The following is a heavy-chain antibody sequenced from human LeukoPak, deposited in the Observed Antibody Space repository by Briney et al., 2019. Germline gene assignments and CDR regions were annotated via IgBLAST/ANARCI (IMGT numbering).Heavy chain of an antibody. CDR3: ARSYYDILTGYSYTNFDY. D-gene: IGHD3-9*01. CDR1: GYSFTSYW. Sequence: GESLKISCKGSGYSFTSYWIGWVRQMPGKGLEWMGIIYPGDSDTRYSPSFQGQVTISADKSISTAYLQWSSLKASDTAMYYCARSYYDILTGYSYTNFDYWGQGTLVTVSS. J-gene: IGHJ4*02. CDR2: IYPGDSDT. V-gene: IGHV5-51*01.